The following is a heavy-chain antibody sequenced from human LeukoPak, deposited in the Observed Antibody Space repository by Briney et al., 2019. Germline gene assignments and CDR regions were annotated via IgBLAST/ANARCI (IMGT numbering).Heavy chain of an antibody. Sequence: GGSLRLSCAASGFTFSSYAMSCVRQAPGEGLEWGSAISGSGGSTYYADSVKGRFTISRDNSKNTLYLQMNSLRAEDTAVYYCAKGVGGVQDYYYDSSGYGWGQGTLVTVSS. J-gene: IGHJ4*02. V-gene: IGHV3-23*01. CDR1: GFTFSSYA. D-gene: IGHD3-22*01. CDR2: ISGSGGST. CDR3: AKGVGGVQDYYYDSSGYG.